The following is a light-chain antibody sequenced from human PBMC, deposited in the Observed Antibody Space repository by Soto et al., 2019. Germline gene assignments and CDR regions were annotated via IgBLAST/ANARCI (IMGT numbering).Light chain of an antibody. Sequence: QPVLTQPPSASGTPGQRVTISCSGSSSNIGSKTVNWYQQLPGTAPKLLIYSNNQRPSGVPDRFSGSKSGTSASLAIRGLQSEDEADYYCAAWDDSLNGVVFGGGTKRTVL. V-gene: IGLV1-44*01. J-gene: IGLJ2*01. CDR1: SSNIGSKT. CDR2: SNN. CDR3: AAWDDSLNGVV.